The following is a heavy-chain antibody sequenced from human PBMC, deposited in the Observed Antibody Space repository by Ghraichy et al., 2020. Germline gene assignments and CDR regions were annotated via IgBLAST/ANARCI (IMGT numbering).Heavy chain of an antibody. D-gene: IGHD2-21*01. V-gene: IGHV4-39*01. Sequence: SETLPLTCTVSGDSINNDHYYWGWIRQPPGKGLEWIGSISYSGSTYYNPSLKSRLTISVAPSKNRFSLTLTSVTAADTAVYYCARHGGGAYFNSWGQGTLVPVSS. J-gene: IGHJ4*02. CDR2: ISYSGST. CDR1: GDSINNDHYY. CDR3: ARHGGGAYFNS.